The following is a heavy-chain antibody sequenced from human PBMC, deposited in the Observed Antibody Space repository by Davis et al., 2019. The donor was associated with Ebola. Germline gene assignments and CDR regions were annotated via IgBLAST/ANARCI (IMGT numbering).Heavy chain of an antibody. V-gene: IGHV3-20*04. Sequence: GESLKISCTASGFTFDDYAMTWVRQVPGKGLEWVSGINWNGGSTGYADSVKGRFTISRDNAKNSLYLRMNSLRAEDTAVYYCAAADIVVVVDGTSYPHAFDTWGQGTVVTVSS. D-gene: IGHD2-15*01. CDR1: GFTFDDYA. CDR3: AAADIVVVVDGTSYPHAFDT. CDR2: INWNGGST. J-gene: IGHJ3*02.